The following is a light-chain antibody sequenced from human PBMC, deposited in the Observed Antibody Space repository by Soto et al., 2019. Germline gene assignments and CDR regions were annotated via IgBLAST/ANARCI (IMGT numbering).Light chain of an antibody. CDR2: DVN. V-gene: IGLV2-11*01. CDR3: CLYVSSYPFV. J-gene: IGLJ1*01. Sequence: QPVLTQPRSVSGSPGQSVTISCTGTSSDVGGYNYVSWYQQHPGKGPKLMIYDVNKRPSGVPDRFSGSKSGNTASLTISGLQGGDEADYYCCLYVSSYPFVFGGGTKVTVL. CDR1: SSDVGGYNY.